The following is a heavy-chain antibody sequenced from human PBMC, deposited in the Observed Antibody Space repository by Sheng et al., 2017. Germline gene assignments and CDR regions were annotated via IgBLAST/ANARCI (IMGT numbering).Heavy chain of an antibody. J-gene: IGHJ6*02. Sequence: EVQLVESGGGLVKPGGSLRLSCAASGFTFSSYSMNWVRQAPGKGLEWVSSISSSSSYIYYADSVKGRFTISRDYAKNSLYLQMNSLRAEDTAVYYCARDRGDVVVPAAPGRGDVWGQGTTVTVSS. CDR3: ARDRGDVVVPAAPGRGDV. V-gene: IGHV3-21*01. CDR1: GFTFSSYS. D-gene: IGHD2-2*01. CDR2: ISSSSSYI.